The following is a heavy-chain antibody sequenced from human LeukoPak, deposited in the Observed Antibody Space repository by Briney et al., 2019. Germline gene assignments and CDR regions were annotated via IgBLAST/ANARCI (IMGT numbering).Heavy chain of an antibody. V-gene: IGHV1-18*01. D-gene: IGHD3-10*01. Sequence: GASVEVSCKASGYTFTSYGISWVRQAPGQGLEWMGWISAYNGNTNYAQKLQGRVTMTTDTSTSTAYMELRSLRSDGTAVYYCARDLLLWFGESSLFDYWGQGTLVAVSS. J-gene: IGHJ4*02. CDR2: ISAYNGNT. CDR1: GYTFTSYG. CDR3: ARDLLLWFGESSLFDY.